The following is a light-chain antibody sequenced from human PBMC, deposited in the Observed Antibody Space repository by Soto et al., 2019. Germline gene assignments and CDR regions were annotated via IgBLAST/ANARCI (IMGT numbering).Light chain of an antibody. J-gene: IGLJ3*02. Sequence: QSVLTQSPSASGSPGQSVTISCTGTSSDVGNYKYVSWYQQHPGKAPKLMIYEVSKRPSGVPDRFSGSKSGNTASLTVPGLQVDDEAAYYCSSYAGSNLWVFGGGTKLTVL. CDR3: SSYAGSNLWV. CDR1: SSDVGNYKY. CDR2: EVS. V-gene: IGLV2-8*01.